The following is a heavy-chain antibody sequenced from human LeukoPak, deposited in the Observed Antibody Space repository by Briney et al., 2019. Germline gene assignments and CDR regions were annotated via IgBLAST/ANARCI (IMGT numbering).Heavy chain of an antibody. V-gene: IGHV4-59*01. Sequence: PSETLSLTGTVSGGSFSGYYWSWIRQPPGKGLEWIGYISYSGDTNYTPPLKSRVAMSVDTSKKQFSLKLNSVTSADTAVYFCARDGAPGGSAYFDYWGQGTLVTVSS. CDR3: ARDGAPGGSAYFDY. CDR2: ISYSGDT. J-gene: IGHJ4*02. CDR1: GGSFSGYY. D-gene: IGHD3-16*01.